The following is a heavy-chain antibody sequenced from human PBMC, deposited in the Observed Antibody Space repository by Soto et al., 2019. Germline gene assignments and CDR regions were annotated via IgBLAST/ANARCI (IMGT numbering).Heavy chain of an antibody. Sequence: ASVKVSCRASGYTFTDYFIHWVRQAPGQGFEWMGWINPKSRGTTYAQKFQGRVTMTRDTSNSTAYMELRGLRSDDTAIYYCARVTLKAGNWFDPWGQGTLVTVSS. J-gene: IGHJ5*02. CDR2: INPKSRGT. CDR3: ARVTLKAGNWFDP. CDR1: GYTFTDYF. V-gene: IGHV1-2*02.